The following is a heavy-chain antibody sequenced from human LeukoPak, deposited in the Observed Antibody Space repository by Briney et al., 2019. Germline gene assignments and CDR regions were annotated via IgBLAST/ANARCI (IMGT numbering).Heavy chain of an antibody. D-gene: IGHD1-14*01. J-gene: IGHJ5*02. CDR2: VHPNTGNT. CDR3: ARGPRNDP. Sequence: GASVKVSCKTSGYPFTTYEINWVRQAAGQGLEWMGWVHPNTGNTAYAQRFQVRVTMTRDTSISTAYMELSSLTSNDTAVYFCARGPRNDPWGQGTLVTVSS. V-gene: IGHV1-8*01. CDR1: GYPFTTYE.